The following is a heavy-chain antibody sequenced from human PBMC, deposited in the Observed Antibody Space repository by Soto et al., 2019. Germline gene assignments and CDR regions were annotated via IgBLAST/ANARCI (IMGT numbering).Heavy chain of an antibody. CDR3: AIQYCSSTSCSYFDY. CDR1: GYTFTSYA. J-gene: IGHJ4*02. CDR2: INAGNGNT. Sequence: AASVKVSCKASGYTFTSYAMHWVRQAPGQRLEWMGWINAGNGNTKYSQKFQGRVTITRDTSASTAYMELSSLRSEDTAVYYCAIQYCSSTSCSYFDYWGQGTLVTVSS. D-gene: IGHD2-2*01. V-gene: IGHV1-3*01.